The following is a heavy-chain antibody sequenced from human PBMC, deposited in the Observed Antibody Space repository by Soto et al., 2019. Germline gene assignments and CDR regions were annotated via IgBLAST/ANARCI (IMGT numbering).Heavy chain of an antibody. D-gene: IGHD3-3*01. Sequence: QVQLVESGGDLVKPGGSLRLSCAASGYTFSDYYMSWIRQAPGKGLEWISYIDTSGTKIYYADSVQGRFTITRDNARNSLYLEMNSLRDEDTAVYYCASHYDMWSGYLSPVDYRGQGTLVTVSS. CDR3: ASHYDMWSGYLSPVDY. V-gene: IGHV3-11*01. J-gene: IGHJ4*02. CDR2: IDTSGTKI. CDR1: GYTFSDYY.